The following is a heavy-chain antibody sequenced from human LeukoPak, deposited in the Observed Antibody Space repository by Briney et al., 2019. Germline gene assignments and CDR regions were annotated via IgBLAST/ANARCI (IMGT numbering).Heavy chain of an antibody. CDR2: IIPVSGST. J-gene: IGHJ2*01. CDR1: GIFGSYV. CDR3: AKEGNTALVTGYFDL. V-gene: IGHV1-69*13. Sequence: ASVKVSCKASGIFGSYVISWVRQAPGQVLEWMGGIIPVSGSTHYAQKFQGRLTITAVESTSTVYMEMSSLRSEDTAMYYCAKEGNTALVTGYFDLWGRGALVTVSA. D-gene: IGHD5-18*01.